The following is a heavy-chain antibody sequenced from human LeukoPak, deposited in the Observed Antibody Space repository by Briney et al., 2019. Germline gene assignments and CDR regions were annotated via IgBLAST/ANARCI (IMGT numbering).Heavy chain of an antibody. J-gene: IGHJ4*02. CDR3: ARGSLGYPFDY. CDR1: GFTFSSYA. CDR2: INHSGST. D-gene: IGHD3-16*01. V-gene: IGHV4-34*01. Sequence: GSLRLSCAASGFTFSSYALSWVRQPPGKGLEWIGEINHSGSTNYNPSLKSRVTISVDTSKNQFSLKLSSVTAADTAVYYCARGSLGYPFDYWGQGTLVTVSS.